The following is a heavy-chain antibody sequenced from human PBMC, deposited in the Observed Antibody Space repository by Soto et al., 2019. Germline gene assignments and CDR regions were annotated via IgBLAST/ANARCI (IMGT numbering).Heavy chain of an antibody. J-gene: IGHJ6*03. CDR3: ARGSHSSGRRPPTYYMDV. CDR1: GFTFSSYW. D-gene: IGHD6-19*01. CDR2: IKQDGSEK. Sequence: EVQLVESGGGLVQPGGSLRLSCAASGFTFSSYWMSWVRQAPGKGLEWVANIKQDGSEKYYVDSVKGRFTISRDNAKNSLYLQMNSLRAEDTAVYYCARGSHSSGRRPPTYYMDVWGKGTTVTVSS. V-gene: IGHV3-7*01.